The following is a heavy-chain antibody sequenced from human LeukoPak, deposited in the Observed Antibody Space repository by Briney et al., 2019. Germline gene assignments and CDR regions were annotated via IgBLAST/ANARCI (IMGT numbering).Heavy chain of an antibody. Sequence: GGSLRLSCAASGFTFSSYWMSWVRQAPGKGLEWVANIKQDGSEKYYVDSVKGRFTISRDNAKNSLYLQMNSLRAEDTAVYYCARGPIVVVTAIKENWFDPWGQGTLVTVSS. D-gene: IGHD2-21*02. CDR2: IKQDGSEK. J-gene: IGHJ5*02. CDR1: GFTFSSYW. V-gene: IGHV3-7*01. CDR3: ARGPIVVVTAIKENWFDP.